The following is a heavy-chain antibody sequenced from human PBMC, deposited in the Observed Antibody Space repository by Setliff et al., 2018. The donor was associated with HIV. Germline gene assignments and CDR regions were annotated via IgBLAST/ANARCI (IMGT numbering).Heavy chain of an antibody. CDR3: ARDFGGYCSSMSCPGLFDP. D-gene: IGHD2-2*01. CDR2: IIPISGTA. CDR1: GGTFSNYG. V-gene: IGHV1-69*05. Sequence: GASVKVSCKASGGTFSNYGMSWVRQAPGQGLEWMGGIIPISGTANYAQKFQGRVTITTDESTSTAYMGLRGLRSEDTAVYYCARDFGGYCSSMSCPGLFDPWGQGTLVTVSS. J-gene: IGHJ5*02.